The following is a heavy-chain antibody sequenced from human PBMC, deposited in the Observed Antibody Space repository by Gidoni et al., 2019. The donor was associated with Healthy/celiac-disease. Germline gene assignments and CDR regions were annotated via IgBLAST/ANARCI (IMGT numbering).Heavy chain of an antibody. D-gene: IGHD3-3*01. CDR2: FDPEDGET. CDR1: GYTLTELS. J-gene: IGHJ6*02. Sequence: QVQLVQSGAEWKKPGASVKVSCKVSGYTLTELSMHWLRQAPGKGLEWMGGFDPEDGETIYAQKFQGRVTMTEDTSTDTAYMELSSLRSEDTAVYYCATYESRRGYPHDLRYYYYGMDVWGQGTTVTVSS. CDR3: ATYESRRGYPHDLRYYYYGMDV. V-gene: IGHV1-24*01.